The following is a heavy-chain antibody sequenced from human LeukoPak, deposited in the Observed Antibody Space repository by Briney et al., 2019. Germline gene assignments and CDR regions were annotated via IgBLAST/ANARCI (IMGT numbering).Heavy chain of an antibody. CDR1: GFTFRSYE. CDR3: ARGGRANGVYDAFDI. J-gene: IGHJ3*02. V-gene: IGHV3-48*03. CDR2: ISNSGSIL. D-gene: IGHD2-8*01. Sequence: GVSLRLYCAASGFTFRSYEMNWVRQAPGKRPDSFSYISNSGSILYYADSVRGRFTISRDNAKNSLYLQMNTLRAEDTALYYCARGGRANGVYDAFDIWGQGTMVTVSS.